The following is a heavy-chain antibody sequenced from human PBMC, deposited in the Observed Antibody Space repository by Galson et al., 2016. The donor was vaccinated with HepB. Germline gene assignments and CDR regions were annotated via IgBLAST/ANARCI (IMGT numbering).Heavy chain of an antibody. V-gene: IGHV3-23*01. J-gene: IGHJ5*01. CDR2: ISGGAGAT. CDR3: AKGGRYFDWSLDS. D-gene: IGHD3-9*01. Sequence: SLRLSCAASGFTFRSYAMTWVRQAPGKGLEWVSVISGGAGATYYADFVKGRFTVSRDNSKNTLYLQMNSLGAEDTAVYYCAKGGRYFDWSLDSWGQGTLVTVSS. CDR1: GFTFRSYA.